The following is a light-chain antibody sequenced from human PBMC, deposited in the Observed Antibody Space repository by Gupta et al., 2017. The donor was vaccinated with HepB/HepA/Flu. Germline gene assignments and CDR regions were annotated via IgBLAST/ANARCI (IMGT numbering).Light chain of an antibody. V-gene: IGKV1-33*01. CDR1: QDIKKY. CDR3: QQYENFPLT. CDR2: DAS. Sequence: DIPVTLSPSSLSAFVGDRVTITCQASQDIKKYLNWYQQRPGKATKLRIYDASKLEPGVPSRFSGSGSGTEFTLSINSLQPEDIATYHCQQYENFPLTFGGGTKVEIK. J-gene: IGKJ4*01.